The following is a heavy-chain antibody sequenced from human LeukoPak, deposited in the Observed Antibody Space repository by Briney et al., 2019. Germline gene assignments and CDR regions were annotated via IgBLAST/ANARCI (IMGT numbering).Heavy chain of an antibody. Sequence: GGSLRLSCAASGFTFSDHWMHWVRQAPGKGLVWVSRINSDATTTNYADSVKGRFSVSRDNAKSTLYLQMNSLTAEDTAVYYCAGPRGGSVWGLDYWGHGTLVTVSS. D-gene: IGHD6-19*01. CDR1: GFTFSDHW. V-gene: IGHV3-74*01. CDR3: AGPRGGSVWGLDY. J-gene: IGHJ4*03. CDR2: INSDATTT.